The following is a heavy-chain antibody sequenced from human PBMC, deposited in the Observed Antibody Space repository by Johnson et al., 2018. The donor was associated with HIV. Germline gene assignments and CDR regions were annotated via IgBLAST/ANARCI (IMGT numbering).Heavy chain of an antibody. CDR3: TRGVNSEGGSI. D-gene: IGHD3-16*01. J-gene: IGHJ3*02. Sequence: VQLVESGGGVVQPGRSLRLSCAASGFTFSIYAMHWVRQAPCKGLEWVGRIKRESDGGTRDYAAPVKGRFTISRDDSKNTLFLQMNSLKIDDTAVYYCTRGVNSEGGSIWGQGTMVTVSS. V-gene: IGHV3-15*01. CDR2: IKRESDGGTR. CDR1: GFTFSIYA.